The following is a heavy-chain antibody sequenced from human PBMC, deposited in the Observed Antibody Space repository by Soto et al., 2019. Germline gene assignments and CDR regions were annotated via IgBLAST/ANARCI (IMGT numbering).Heavy chain of an antibody. Sequence: ASVKVSCKASGYTFTSYGISWVRQAPGQGLEWMGWISAYNGNTNYAQKLQGRVTMTTEPSTSTAYMELRSLRSDDTAVYYCARDRSIVVVPAAMLGVDYVDYWGHGTLVTVAS. CDR2: ISAYNGNT. CDR1: GYTFTSYG. CDR3: ARDRSIVVVPAAMLGVDYVDY. D-gene: IGHD2-2*01. J-gene: IGHJ4*01. V-gene: IGHV1-18*01.